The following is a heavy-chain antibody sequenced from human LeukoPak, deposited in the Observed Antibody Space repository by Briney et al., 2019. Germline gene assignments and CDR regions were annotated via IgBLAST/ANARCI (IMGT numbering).Heavy chain of an antibody. Sequence: SCKASGGTFSSYAMHWVRQAPGKGLEWVAVISYDGSNKYYADSVKGRFTISRDNSKNTLYLQMNSLRAEDTAVYYCARSPSSLVGVTIDYWGQGTLVTVSS. D-gene: IGHD1-26*01. CDR1: GGTFSSYA. V-gene: IGHV3-30*04. CDR2: ISYDGSNK. CDR3: ARSPSSLVGVTIDY. J-gene: IGHJ4*02.